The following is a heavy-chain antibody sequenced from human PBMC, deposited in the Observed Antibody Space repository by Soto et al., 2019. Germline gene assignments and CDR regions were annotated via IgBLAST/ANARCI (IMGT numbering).Heavy chain of an antibody. CDR1: GFSLSTSGMC. Sequence: SGPTLVNPTQTLTLTCTFSGFSLSTSGMCVSWIRQPPGKALEWLALIDRDDDKYYSTSLKTRLTISKDTSKNQVVLIMTNMDPVDTATYFCARIPSAPAGQYYYCYGMDIWGQGTTVTVSS. CDR2: IDRDDDK. J-gene: IGHJ6*02. D-gene: IGHD6-13*01. V-gene: IGHV2-70*01. CDR3: ARIPSAPAGQYYYCYGMDI.